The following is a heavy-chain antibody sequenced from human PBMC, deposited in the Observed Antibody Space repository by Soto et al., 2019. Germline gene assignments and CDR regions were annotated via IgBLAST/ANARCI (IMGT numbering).Heavy chain of an antibody. D-gene: IGHD3-10*01. CDR1: GGSISRGGYY. Sequence: SETLSLTCTVSGGSISRGGYYWSWIRQHPGKGLEWIGYIYYSGSTYYNPSLKSRVTISVDTSKNQFSLKLSSVTAADTAVYYCARFYMVRGVMGAFDIWGQGTMVTVSS. CDR2: IYYSGST. CDR3: ARFYMVRGVMGAFDI. J-gene: IGHJ3*02. V-gene: IGHV4-31*03.